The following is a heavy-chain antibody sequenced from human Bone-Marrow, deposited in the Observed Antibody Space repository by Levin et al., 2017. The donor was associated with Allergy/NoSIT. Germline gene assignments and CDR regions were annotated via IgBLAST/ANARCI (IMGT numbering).Heavy chain of an antibody. Sequence: RGESLKISCKASGYTFTSYDINWVRQATGQGLEWMGWMNPNSGNTGYAQKFQGRVTMTRNTSISTAYMELSSLRSEDTAVYYCAGIRRVIPDGMDVWGQGTTVTVSS. J-gene: IGHJ6*02. CDR1: GYTFTSYD. D-gene: IGHD2-21*01. CDR3: AGIRRVIPDGMDV. CDR2: MNPNSGNT. V-gene: IGHV1-8*01.